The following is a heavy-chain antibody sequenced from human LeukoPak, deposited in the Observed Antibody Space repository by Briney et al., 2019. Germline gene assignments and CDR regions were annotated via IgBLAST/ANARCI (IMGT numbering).Heavy chain of an antibody. Sequence: GGSLRLSCAASGFTFSSYWMHWVRQAPGKGLVWVSRINTDGSSTSYADSVKGRFTISRDNAKNSLYLQMNSLSAEDTAVYYRARDHYGDSLDYWGQGTLVTVSS. V-gene: IGHV3-74*01. CDR2: INTDGSST. CDR1: GFTFSSYW. CDR3: ARDHYGDSLDY. D-gene: IGHD4-17*01. J-gene: IGHJ4*02.